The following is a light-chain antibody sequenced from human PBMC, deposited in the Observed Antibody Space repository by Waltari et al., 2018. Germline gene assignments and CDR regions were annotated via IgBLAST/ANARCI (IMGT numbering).Light chain of an antibody. CDR1: QSLSSH. CDR2: GAS. Sequence: IVMTQSPATLSVSAGEGATLSCKASQSLSSHLAWYQQKPGQLPRLLIYGASTRATGIPARFSGSGSGTEFTLTISSLQAEDFAVYYCQERGRTFGQGTKVEIK. V-gene: IGKV3-15*01. CDR3: QERGRT. J-gene: IGKJ1*01.